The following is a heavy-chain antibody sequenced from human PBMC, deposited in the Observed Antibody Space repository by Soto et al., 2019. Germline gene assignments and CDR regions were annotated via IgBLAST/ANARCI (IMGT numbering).Heavy chain of an antibody. D-gene: IGHD6-13*01. CDR2: ISGSGGST. V-gene: IGHV3-23*01. CDR3: ARYSSSWPLFDY. CDR1: GFTFSSYA. J-gene: IGHJ4*02. Sequence: PGGSLRLSCAASGFTFSSYAMSWVRQAPGKGLEWVSAISGSGGSTYYADSVKGRFTISRDNSKNTLYLQMNSLRAEDTAVYYCARYSSSWPLFDYWGQGTLVTVSS.